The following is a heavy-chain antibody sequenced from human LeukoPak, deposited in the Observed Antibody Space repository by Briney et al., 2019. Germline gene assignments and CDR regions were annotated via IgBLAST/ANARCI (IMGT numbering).Heavy chain of an antibody. CDR3: ARGRGVNYFDY. Sequence: SETQSLTCAVYGGSFSGYYWSWIRQPPGKGLEWIGEINHSGSTNYNPSLKSRVTISVDTSKNQFSLKLSSVTAADTAVYYCARGRGVNYFDYWGQGTLVTVSS. D-gene: IGHD2-21*01. J-gene: IGHJ4*02. V-gene: IGHV4-34*01. CDR2: INHSGST. CDR1: GGSFSGYY.